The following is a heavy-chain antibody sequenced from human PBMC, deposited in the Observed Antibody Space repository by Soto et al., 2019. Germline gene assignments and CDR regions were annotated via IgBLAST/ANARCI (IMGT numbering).Heavy chain of an antibody. CDR2: IYYSGST. CDR1: GGSISSSSYY. J-gene: IGHJ5*02. Sequence: PSETLSLTCTVSGGSISSSSYYWGWIRQPPGKGLEWIGCIYYSGSTYYNPSLKSRVTISVDTSKNQFSLKLSSVTAADTAVYYCAITHNWFDPWGQGTLVTVS. V-gene: IGHV4-39*01. CDR3: AITHNWFDP.